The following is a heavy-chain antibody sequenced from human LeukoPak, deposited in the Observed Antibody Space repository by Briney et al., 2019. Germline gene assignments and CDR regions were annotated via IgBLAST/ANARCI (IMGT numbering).Heavy chain of an antibody. CDR1: GFTFSSYT. Sequence: GGSLRLSCAASGFTFSSYTMNWVRQAPGKGLEWVGRIKSKTDGGTTDYAAPVKGRFTISRDDSKNTLYLQMNSLKTEDTAVYYCTTDRFWSGYWFGWYYWGQGTLVTVSS. J-gene: IGHJ4*02. CDR2: IKSKTDGGTT. V-gene: IGHV3-15*01. D-gene: IGHD3-3*01. CDR3: TTDRFWSGYWFGWYY.